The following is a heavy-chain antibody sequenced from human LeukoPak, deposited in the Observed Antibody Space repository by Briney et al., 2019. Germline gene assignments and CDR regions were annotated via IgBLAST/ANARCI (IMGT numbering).Heavy chain of an antibody. CDR3: AGEAGGYSYVCDY. CDR2: ISYDGSNK. V-gene: IGHV3-30*04. CDR1: GFTFSSYT. Sequence: GRSLRLSCAASGFTFSSYTMHWVRQAPGKGLEWVAVISYDGSNKYYADSVKGRFTISRDNSKNTLYLQMNSLRAEDTAVYYCAGEAGGYSYVCDYWGQGTLVTVSS. J-gene: IGHJ4*02. D-gene: IGHD5-18*01.